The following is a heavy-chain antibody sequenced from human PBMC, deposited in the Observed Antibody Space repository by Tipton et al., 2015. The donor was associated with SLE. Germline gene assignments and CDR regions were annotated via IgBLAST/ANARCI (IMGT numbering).Heavy chain of an antibody. CDR3: ARDYGGEYYFDY. CDR1: GYSISSGYY. Sequence: TLSLTCAVSGYSISSGYYWGWIRQPPGKGLEWIGSIYYSGSTYYNPSLKSRVTISVDTSKNQFSLKLSSVTAADTAVYYCARDYGGEYYFDYWGQGTLVTVSS. J-gene: IGHJ4*02. V-gene: IGHV4-38-2*02. CDR2: IYYSGST. D-gene: IGHD4-23*01.